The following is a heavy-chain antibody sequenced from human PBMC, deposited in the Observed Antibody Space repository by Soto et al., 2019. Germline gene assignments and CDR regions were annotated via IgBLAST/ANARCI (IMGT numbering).Heavy chain of an antibody. D-gene: IGHD5-12*01. CDR1: GYTFTSYY. Sequence: ASVKVSCKASGYTFTSYYMHWVRQAPGQGLEWMGIINPSGGSTSYAQKFQGRVTMTRDTSTSTVYMELSSLRSEDTAVYYCARDLWVPSRGEEAVVATSTSSYYFDYWGQGTLVTVSS. J-gene: IGHJ4*02. V-gene: IGHV1-46*03. CDR2: INPSGGST. CDR3: ARDLWVPSRGEEAVVATSTSSYYFDY.